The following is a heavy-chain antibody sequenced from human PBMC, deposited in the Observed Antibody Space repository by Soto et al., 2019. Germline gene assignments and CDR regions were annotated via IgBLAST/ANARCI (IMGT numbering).Heavy chain of an antibody. CDR2: IYSGGST. CDR1: GFTVSSNH. Sequence: PGGSLRLSCAASGFTVSSNHMSWVRQAPGKGLEWVSVIYSGGSTYYADSVKGRFTISRDNSKNTLYLQMNSLRAEDTAVYYCAREGGYCSGGSCYWYYYGMDVWGQGTTVTVSS. CDR3: AREGGYCSGGSCYWYYYGMDV. V-gene: IGHV3-53*01. D-gene: IGHD2-15*01. J-gene: IGHJ6*02.